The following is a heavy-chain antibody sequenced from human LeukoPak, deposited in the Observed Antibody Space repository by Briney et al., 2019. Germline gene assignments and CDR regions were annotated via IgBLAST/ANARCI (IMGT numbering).Heavy chain of an antibody. CDR3: ARRGGREVPTAHFDY. Sequence: GGSLRLSCAASGFIFSSYWMTWVRQAPGKGLEWVANIKQDGSEKYYVDSVKGRFTISRDNAKNSLYLQMSSLRDEDTAVYYCARRGGREVPTAHFDYWGQGTLVTVSS. J-gene: IGHJ4*02. D-gene: IGHD2-2*01. CDR2: IKQDGSEK. V-gene: IGHV3-7*01. CDR1: GFIFSSYW.